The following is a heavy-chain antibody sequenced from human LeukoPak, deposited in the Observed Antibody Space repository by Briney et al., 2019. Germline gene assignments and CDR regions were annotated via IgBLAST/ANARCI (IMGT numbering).Heavy chain of an antibody. CDR3: ARADIIVVAGATPVGSAFEY. J-gene: IGHJ4*02. CDR1: GYTFTSYG. V-gene: IGHV1-18*01. Sequence: GASVKVSCKTSGYTFTSYGISWLRQAPGQGIEWMGWISANKGDTEYAQKFQGRLTVTRDTSTSTAYMELKRLKSDDTAVYYCARADIIVVAGATPVGSAFEYWGQGTLITVS. D-gene: IGHD2-15*01. CDR2: ISANKGDT.